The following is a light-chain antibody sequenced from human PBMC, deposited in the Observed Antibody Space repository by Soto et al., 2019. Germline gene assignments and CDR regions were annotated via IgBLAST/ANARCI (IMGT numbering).Light chain of an antibody. V-gene: IGLV2-14*01. CDR3: ASHTTSSTGV. J-gene: IGLJ3*02. Sequence: QSALTQAASASGSPGQSITISCSGTSSDVGAYDFVSWYQQHPGKAPKLMIFQVSNRPSGVSSRFSGSKSGNTASLTISGLQAEDEADYYCASHTTSSTGVFGGGTKLTVL. CDR1: SSDVGAYDF. CDR2: QVS.